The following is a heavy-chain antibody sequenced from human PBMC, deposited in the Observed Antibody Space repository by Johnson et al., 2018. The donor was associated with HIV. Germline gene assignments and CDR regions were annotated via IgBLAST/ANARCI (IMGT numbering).Heavy chain of an antibody. Sequence: VQLVESGGGLVQPGVSLRLSCAASGFTFSSYWMSWVRQAPGKGLEWVANIKQDGSEKYYVDSVKGRFTISRDNAKNSLYLQMNSLRAEDTAVYYCARETGDPVVPAARDAFDIWGQWTMVTVSS. D-gene: IGHD2-2*01. J-gene: IGHJ3*02. CDR3: ARETGDPVVPAARDAFDI. V-gene: IGHV3-7*01. CDR1: GFTFSSYW. CDR2: IKQDGSEK.